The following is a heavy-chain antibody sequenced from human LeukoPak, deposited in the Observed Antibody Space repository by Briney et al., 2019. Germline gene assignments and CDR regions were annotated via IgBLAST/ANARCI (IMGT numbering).Heavy chain of an antibody. D-gene: IGHD3-22*01. CDR1: GFTFSSYW. V-gene: IGHV3-74*03. CDR2: IDNAGSIT. J-gene: IGHJ4*02. Sequence: GSLRLSCAASGFTFSSYWIHWVRQAPGKGLVWVSRIDNAGSITTYADSVKGRFTTSRDNAENTLYLQMNSLRVEDTAVYYCVRSAFHAGSGNYYDYWGQGTLVTVSS. CDR3: VRSAFHAGSGNYYDY.